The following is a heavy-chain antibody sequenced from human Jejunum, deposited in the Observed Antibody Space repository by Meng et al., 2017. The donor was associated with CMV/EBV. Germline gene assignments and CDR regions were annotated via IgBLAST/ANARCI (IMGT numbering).Heavy chain of an antibody. CDR2: ITWNGVTI. V-gene: IGHV3-9*01. CDR3: ARDFQLYYYHFYGMDV. Sequence: FTFTDHAVHWVRQAPGKGLEWVSGITWNGVTIGYADSVKGRFTISRDNAKNSIYLQMNSLRADDTALYYCARDFQLYYYHFYGMDVWGQGTTVTVSS. CDR1: FTFTDHA. J-gene: IGHJ6*02. D-gene: IGHD2-2*01.